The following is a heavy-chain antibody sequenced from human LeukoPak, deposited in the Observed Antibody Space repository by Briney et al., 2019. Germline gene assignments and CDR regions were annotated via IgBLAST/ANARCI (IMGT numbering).Heavy chain of an antibody. CDR3: AKDRIEFTSYFDY. Sequence: GGSLRLSCAASGITKNTYAMTWVRQAPGKGLEWVSGISDSDGSTYYADSVKGRFTISRDNSKNTLYLQMNSLRAEDTAVYYCAKDRIEFTSYFDYWGQGTLVTVSS. D-gene: IGHD3-16*02. CDR2: ISDSDGST. J-gene: IGHJ4*02. V-gene: IGHV3-23*01. CDR1: GITKNTYA.